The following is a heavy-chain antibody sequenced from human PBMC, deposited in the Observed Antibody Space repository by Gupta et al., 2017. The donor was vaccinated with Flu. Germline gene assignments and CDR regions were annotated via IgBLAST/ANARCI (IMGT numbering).Heavy chain of an antibody. CDR3: AKDRGYSDGAIDY. V-gene: IGHV3-30*18. D-gene: IGHD5-18*01. Sequence: RQAPGKGLEWVAGISHDENYKYYADSVKGRFTISRDNSKNTLYLQMNSLRPGDAAVYYCAKDRGYSDGAIDYWGQGTLVTVSS. CDR2: ISHDENYK. J-gene: IGHJ4*02.